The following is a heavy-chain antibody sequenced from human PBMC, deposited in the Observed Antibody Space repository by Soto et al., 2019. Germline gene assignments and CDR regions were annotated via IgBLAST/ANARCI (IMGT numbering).Heavy chain of an antibody. J-gene: IGHJ2*01. CDR2: VTGSGGAT. V-gene: IGHV3-23*01. CDR1: RFTFSSYS. CDR3: AKTQGYFDI. Sequence: PXGSLRLLCAASRFTFSSYSMTWVRQAPGKGLEWVSVVTGSGGATNYADSVKGRFTISRDNSKNTLYLQMNSLRAEDTAVYYCAKTQGYFDIWGRGTLVTVSS.